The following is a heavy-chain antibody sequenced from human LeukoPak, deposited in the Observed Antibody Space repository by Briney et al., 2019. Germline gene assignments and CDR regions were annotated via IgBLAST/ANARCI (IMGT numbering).Heavy chain of an antibody. D-gene: IGHD3-3*01. V-gene: IGHV4-38-2*01. J-gene: IGHJ4*02. CDR1: GYSISSGYY. Sequence: SETLPLTCAVSGYSISSGYYWGWIRQPPGKGLEWIGSIYHSGSTYYNPSLKSRVTISVDTSKNQFSLKLSSVTAADTAVYYCARHRGRGVDFYYFDYWGQGTLVTVSS. CDR3: ARHRGRGVDFYYFDY. CDR2: IYHSGST.